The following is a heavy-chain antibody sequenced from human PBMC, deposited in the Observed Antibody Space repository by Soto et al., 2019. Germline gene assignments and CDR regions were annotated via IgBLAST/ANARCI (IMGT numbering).Heavy chain of an antibody. V-gene: IGHV3-30*18. CDR3: AKDDYGDRTYYYYYGMDV. CDR1: GFTFSSYG. CDR2: ISYDGSNK. J-gene: IGHJ6*02. D-gene: IGHD4-17*01. Sequence: QVQLVESGGGVVQPGRSLRLSCAASGFTFSSYGMHWVRQAPGKGLEWVAVISYDGSNKYYADSVKGRFTISRDNXKXTXSLQMNSLRAEDTAVYYCAKDDYGDRTYYYYYGMDVWGQGTTVTVSS.